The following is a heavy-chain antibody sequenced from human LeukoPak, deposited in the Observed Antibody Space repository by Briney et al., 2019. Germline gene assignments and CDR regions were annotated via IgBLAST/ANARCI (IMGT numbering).Heavy chain of an antibody. CDR2: IYYSGST. Sequence: SETLSLTCTVSGGSISSGGYYWSWVRQHPGKGLEWIGYIYYSGSTYYNPSLKSRVTVSVDTSKNQFSLKLSSVTAADTAVYYCARELRDFDWLLLDYWGQGTLVTVSS. J-gene: IGHJ4*02. D-gene: IGHD3-9*01. V-gene: IGHV4-31*03. CDR1: GGSISSGGYY. CDR3: ARELRDFDWLLLDY.